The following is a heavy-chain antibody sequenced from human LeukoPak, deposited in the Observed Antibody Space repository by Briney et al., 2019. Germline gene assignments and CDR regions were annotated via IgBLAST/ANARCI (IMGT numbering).Heavy chain of an antibody. CDR1: GFTFSTYD. V-gene: IGHV3-48*02. D-gene: IGHD3-3*01. Sequence: GGSLRLSCAASGFTFSTYDMDWVREAPGKGLEWISYISTSSATIYYADPVKGRFTISRDNAKNSLYLQMNSLRDEDTAVYYCARDSGVDAHIDYWGQGALVTVSA. J-gene: IGHJ4*02. CDR2: ISTSSATI. CDR3: ARDSGVDAHIDY.